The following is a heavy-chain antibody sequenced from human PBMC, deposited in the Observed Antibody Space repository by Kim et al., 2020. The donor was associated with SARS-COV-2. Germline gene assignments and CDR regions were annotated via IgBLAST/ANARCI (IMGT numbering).Heavy chain of an antibody. D-gene: IGHD6-13*01. CDR1: GFTFRSYS. J-gene: IGHJ6*02. Sequence: GGSLRLSCAASGFTFRSYSMNWVRQAPGKGLEWVSYISSSSSTIYYADSVKGRFTISRDNAKNSLYLQMNSLRAEDTAVYYCARYYSSSWFQPGGGMDVWGQGTTVTVSS. CDR3: ARYYSSSWFQPGGGMDV. CDR2: ISSSSSTI. V-gene: IGHV3-48*04.